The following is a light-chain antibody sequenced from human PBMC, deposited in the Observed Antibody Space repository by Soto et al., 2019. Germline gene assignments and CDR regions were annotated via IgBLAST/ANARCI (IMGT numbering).Light chain of an antibody. V-gene: IGKV1-5*01. Sequence: LLTQSPSSLSASVGDTVAISCRASQDISTYLAWYQQKPGKAPTLLIFGASSLHTGVSPRFAGSGSGSEVTLTINRLQPDDFATYYCQHYTLYSAPFGQGTR. CDR1: QDISTY. CDR2: GAS. J-gene: IGKJ5*01. CDR3: QHYTLYSAP.